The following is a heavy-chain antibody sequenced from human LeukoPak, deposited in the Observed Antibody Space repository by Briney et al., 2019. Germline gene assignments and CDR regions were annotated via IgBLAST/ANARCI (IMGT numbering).Heavy chain of an antibody. CDR3: ARERGPSGYYYYYGMDV. V-gene: IGHV3-48*01. D-gene: IGHD3-3*01. Sequence: GSLRLSCAASGFTFSSYSMNWVRQAPGKGLEWVSYIRSSSSTIYYADSVKGRFTISRDNAKNSLYLQMNSLRAEDTAVYYCARERGPSGYYYYYGMDVWGQGTTVTVSS. CDR1: GFTFSSYS. CDR2: IRSSSSTI. J-gene: IGHJ6*02.